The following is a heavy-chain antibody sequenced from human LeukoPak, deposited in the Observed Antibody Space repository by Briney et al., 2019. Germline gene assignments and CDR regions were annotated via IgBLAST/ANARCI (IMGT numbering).Heavy chain of an antibody. CDR2: IYPGESDT. CDR3: ARNGLGSSIFDY. V-gene: IGHV5-51*01. CDR1: GYIFTSYW. Sequence: PGASLQISCKGSGYIFTSYWIGWGRQLPGKGLEWMGFIYPGESDTRYSPSFQGQVTISVDKSISTAYLQWSSLKASDTAMYYCARNGLGSSIFDYWGQGTLVTVSS. D-gene: IGHD3/OR15-3a*01. J-gene: IGHJ4*02.